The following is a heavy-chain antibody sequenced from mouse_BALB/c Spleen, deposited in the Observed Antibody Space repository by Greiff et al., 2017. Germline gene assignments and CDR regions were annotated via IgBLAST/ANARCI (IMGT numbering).Heavy chain of an antibody. CDR1: GYTFTDYN. V-gene: IGHV1S29*02. J-gene: IGHJ4*01. CDR2: IYPYNGGT. CDR3: ARWYDGYYAMDY. D-gene: IGHD2-3*01. Sequence: VQLQQSGPELVKPGASVKISCKASGYTFTDYNMHWVKQSPGKSLEWIGYIYPYNGGTGYNQKFKSKATLTVDNSSSTAYMELRSLTSEDSAVYYCARWYDGYYAMDYWGQGTSVTVSS.